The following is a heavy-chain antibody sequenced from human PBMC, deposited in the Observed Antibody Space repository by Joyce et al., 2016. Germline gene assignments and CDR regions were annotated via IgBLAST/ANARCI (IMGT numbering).Heavy chain of an antibody. CDR3: TRGRIEYSKTFNAYDI. Sequence: VQLVQSGAEVKKPGSSVKVSCKVSGGNFYDYTITWVRQAPGQGLEWVGRINPIVGVANYARKFRGRVALTADKSTATAYLELNSLRLDDTAMFFCTRGRIEYSKTFNAYDIWGQGTMVTVSS. D-gene: IGHD2/OR15-2a*01. J-gene: IGHJ3*02. V-gene: IGHV1-69*04. CDR2: INPIVGVA. CDR1: GGNFYDYT.